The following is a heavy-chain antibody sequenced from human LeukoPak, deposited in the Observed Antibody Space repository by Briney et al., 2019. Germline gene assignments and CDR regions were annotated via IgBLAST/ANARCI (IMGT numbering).Heavy chain of an antibody. CDR2: IIPIFGTA. Sequence: EASVKVSCKASGGTFSSYAISWVRQAPGQGLEWMGGIIPIFGTAXYXQKFQGRVTITADESTSTAYMELSSLRSEDTAVYYCARGQPHQDAFDIWGQGTMVTVSS. V-gene: IGHV1-69*01. CDR1: GGTFSSYA. D-gene: IGHD2-2*01. CDR3: ARGQPHQDAFDI. J-gene: IGHJ3*02.